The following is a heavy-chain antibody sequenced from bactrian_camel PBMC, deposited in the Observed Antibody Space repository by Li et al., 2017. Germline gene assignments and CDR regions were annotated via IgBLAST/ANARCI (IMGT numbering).Heavy chain of an antibody. CDR2: IVTIGGRT. CDR3: TNGRLDIEAVVTGIPPQSI. V-gene: IGHV3S1*01. D-gene: IGHD6*01. Sequence: VQLVESGGGSVQAGGSMRLSCAASGFPYNLAWFRQAPGKEREGVAAIVTIGGRTLYADSMKGRFTISRDNAKKSLYLQLFNLKTEDTAMYYCTNGRLDIEAVVTGIPPQSIWGQGTQVTVS. CDR1: GFPYN. J-gene: IGHJ4*01.